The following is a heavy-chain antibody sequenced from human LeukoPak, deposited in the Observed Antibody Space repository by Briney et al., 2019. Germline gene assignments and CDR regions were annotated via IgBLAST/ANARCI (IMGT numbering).Heavy chain of an antibody. D-gene: IGHD1-26*01. CDR2: IYYSGST. J-gene: IGHJ4*02. V-gene: IGHV4-59*08. Sequence: SETLSLTCTVSGGSISSYYWSWIRQPPGKGLEWIGNIYYSGSTNYNPSLKSRVTISVDTSKNQFSLKLSSVTAADTAVYYCARLQWELLPDYWGQGTLVTVSS. CDR1: GGSISSYY. CDR3: ARLQWELLPDY.